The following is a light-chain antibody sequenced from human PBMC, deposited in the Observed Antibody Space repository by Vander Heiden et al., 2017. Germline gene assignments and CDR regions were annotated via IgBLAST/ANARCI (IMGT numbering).Light chain of an antibody. CDR1: SSDVGGYNY. V-gene: IGLV2-14*03. CDR3: SSYTSSSTPYV. J-gene: IGLJ1*01. CDR2: DVI. Sequence: QSALTHPASVSGSPGQSITISCTGTSSDVGGYNYVSWYQQPPGKAPKLMIYDVINRPSGVSNRFSGSKSGNTASLTISGLQAEDEADYYCSSYTSSSTPYVFGTGTKVTVL.